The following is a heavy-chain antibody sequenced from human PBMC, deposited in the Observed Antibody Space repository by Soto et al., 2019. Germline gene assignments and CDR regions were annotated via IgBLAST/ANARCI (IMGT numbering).Heavy chain of an antibody. CDR2: IYSGGST. D-gene: IGHD3-10*01. V-gene: IGHV3-53*04. J-gene: IGHJ4*02. CDR1: GFTVSSNY. Sequence: GGSLRLSCAASGFTVSSNYMSWVRQAPGKGLEWVSVIYSGGSTYYADSVKGRFTISRHNSKNTLYLQMNSLRAEDTAVYYCARAPVPYYYGSGSYSGLYYFDYWGQGTLVTAPQ. CDR3: ARAPVPYYYGSGSYSGLYYFDY.